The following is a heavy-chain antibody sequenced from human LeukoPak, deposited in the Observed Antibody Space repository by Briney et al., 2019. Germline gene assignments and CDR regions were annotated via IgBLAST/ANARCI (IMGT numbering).Heavy chain of an antibody. J-gene: IGHJ6*02. D-gene: IGHD1-26*01. Sequence: PGGSLRLSCAASGFTFNSYAMHWVRQAPGKGLEWVAVISYDGSNKYYADSVKGRFTSSRDNSKNTLYLQMNSLRAEDTAVYYCARGPTEVGAIHYYYYGMDVWGQGTTVTVSS. CDR1: GFTFNSYA. CDR2: ISYDGSNK. CDR3: ARGPTEVGAIHYYYYGMDV. V-gene: IGHV3-30-3*01.